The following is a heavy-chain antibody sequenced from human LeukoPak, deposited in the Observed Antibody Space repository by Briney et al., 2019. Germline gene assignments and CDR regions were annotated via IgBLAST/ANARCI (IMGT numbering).Heavy chain of an antibody. CDR3: ATLQD. CDR1: GFTFRSYL. CDR2: ISSSSTYI. Sequence: PGGSLRLSCAASGFTFRSYLINWVRQAPGKGPEWVSSISSSSTYIYYADSVKGRFTISRDNAQNSLYLQMNSLRAEDSAVYYCATLQDWGQGTLVTVSS. V-gene: IGHV3-21*01. J-gene: IGHJ4*02. D-gene: IGHD1-1*01.